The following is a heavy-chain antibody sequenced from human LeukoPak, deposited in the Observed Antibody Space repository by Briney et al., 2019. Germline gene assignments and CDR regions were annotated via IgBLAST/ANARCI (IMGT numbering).Heavy chain of an antibody. D-gene: IGHD2-21*02. CDR3: ARQPLVRDCGGDCEFDY. J-gene: IGHJ4*02. V-gene: IGHV5-51*01. Sequence: AESLKISCKGSGYSFSNYWIGWVRQLPAKGLEWMGIIYTGDSNTRYSPSFQGQVTISADRSISTAYLQWSSLKASDTAIYYCARQPLVRDCGGDCEFDYWGQGTLVSVSS. CDR1: GYSFSNYW. CDR2: IYTGDSNT.